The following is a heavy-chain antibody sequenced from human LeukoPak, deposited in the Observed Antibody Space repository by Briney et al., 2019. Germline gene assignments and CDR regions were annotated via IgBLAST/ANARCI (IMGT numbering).Heavy chain of an antibody. Sequence: SETLSLTCAVYGGSFSGYYWSWIRQPPGKGLEWIGEIYHSGSTNYNPSLKSRVTISVDKSKNQFSLKLSSVTAADTAVYYCARYTSGSSVDYWGQGTLVTVSS. CDR3: ARYTSGSSVDY. D-gene: IGHD6-25*01. V-gene: IGHV4-34*01. J-gene: IGHJ4*02. CDR2: IYHSGST. CDR1: GGSFSGYY.